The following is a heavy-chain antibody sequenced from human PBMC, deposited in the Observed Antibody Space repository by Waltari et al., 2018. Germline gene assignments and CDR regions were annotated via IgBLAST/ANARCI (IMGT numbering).Heavy chain of an antibody. CDR1: GFTFSIFA. CDR2: IRDSGGST. D-gene: IGHD3-10*01. V-gene: IGHV3-23*01. CDR3: AKDLGRYEVRGIST. Sequence: EVQLLESGGGLVQPGGSLRLSCAASGFTFSIFAMSGVRQAPGNGLEWISSIRDSGGSTYCADSGNGRFTISRENYNTTLYLQMNSLRGEDTAVYYCAKDLGRYEVRGISTWGQGALVTVSS. J-gene: IGHJ5*02.